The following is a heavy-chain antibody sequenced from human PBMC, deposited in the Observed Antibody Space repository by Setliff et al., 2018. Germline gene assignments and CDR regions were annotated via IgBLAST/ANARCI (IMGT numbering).Heavy chain of an antibody. CDR3: AISSLSICSGGSCPNAFDI. CDR1: GYTFTNSI. V-gene: IGHV1-18*04. CDR2: ISAYNGNT. D-gene: IGHD2-15*01. Sequence: ASVKVSCKASGYTFTNSIMNWVRQAPGQGLEWMGWISAYNGNTYHAQKFQDRLSMTTDTSTSTAYMELRSLRADDTAIYYCAISSLSICSGGSCPNAFDIWGQGTLVTVSS. J-gene: IGHJ3*02.